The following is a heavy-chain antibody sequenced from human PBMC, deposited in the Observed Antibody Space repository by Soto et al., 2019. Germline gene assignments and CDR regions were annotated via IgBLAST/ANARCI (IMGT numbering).Heavy chain of an antibody. D-gene: IGHD3-22*01. Sequence: SETLSLTCAVYGGSFSGYYGSWIRQPPGKGLEWIGEINHSGSTNYNPSLKSRVTISVDTSKNQFSLKLSSVTAADTAVYYCARYRTYYYDSSGYYQRTYYFDYWGQGTLVTVS. J-gene: IGHJ4*02. V-gene: IGHV4-34*01. CDR3: ARYRTYYYDSSGYYQRTYYFDY. CDR2: INHSGST. CDR1: GGSFSGYY.